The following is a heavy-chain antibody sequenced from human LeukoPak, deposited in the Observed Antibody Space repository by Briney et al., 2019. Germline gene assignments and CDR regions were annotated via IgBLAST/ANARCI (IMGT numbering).Heavy chain of an antibody. J-gene: IGHJ4*02. CDR3: ARDRQQLWLKEGSFDY. CDR1: GFTFSSNS. CDR2: ISSSSSYI. V-gene: IGHV3-21*01. Sequence: GGSLRLSCAASGFTFSSNSMNWVRQAPGKGLEWVSSISSSSSYIYYADSVKGRFTISRDNAKNSLYLQMNSLRAEDTAVYYCARDRQQLWLKEGSFDYWGQGTLVTVSS. D-gene: IGHD5-18*01.